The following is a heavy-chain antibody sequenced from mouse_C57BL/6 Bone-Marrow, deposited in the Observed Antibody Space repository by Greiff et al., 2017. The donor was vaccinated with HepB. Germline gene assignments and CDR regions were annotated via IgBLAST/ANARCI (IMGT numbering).Heavy chain of an antibody. CDR3: ARDILRS. Sequence: QVQLQQPGAELVRPGPSVKLSCKASGYTFTSYWLHWVKQRPGQGLEWIGVIDPSDSYTNYKQKFKGKATLTVDPSTSTAYMQLSSLTAEDAAVYYCARDILRSWGQGTTLTVTA. CDR2: IDPSDSYT. D-gene: IGHD1-1*01. CDR1: GYTFTSYW. V-gene: IGHV1-59*01. J-gene: IGHJ2*01.